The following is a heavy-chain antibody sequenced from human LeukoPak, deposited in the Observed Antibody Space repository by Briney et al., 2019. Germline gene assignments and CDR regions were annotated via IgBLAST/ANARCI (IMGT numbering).Heavy chain of an antibody. D-gene: IGHD5-24*01. J-gene: IGHJ4*02. V-gene: IGHV4-34*01. CDR1: GESFSGYY. CDR3: ARHRAKRWLPRGGFDY. CDR2: INHSGST. Sequence: SETLSLTCAVYGESFSGYYWSWIRQPPGKGLEWIGEINHSGSTNYNPSLKSRVTISVDTSKNQFSLKLSSVTAADTAVYYCARHRAKRWLPRGGFDYWGQGTLVTVSS.